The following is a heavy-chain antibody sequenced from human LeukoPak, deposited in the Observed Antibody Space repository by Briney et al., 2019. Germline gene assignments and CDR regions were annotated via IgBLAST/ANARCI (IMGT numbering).Heavy chain of an antibody. V-gene: IGHV4-34*01. CDR1: GGSFSGYY. D-gene: IGHD3-10*01. Sequence: SETLSLTCAVYGGSFSGYYWSWIRQPPGKGLEWIGEINHSGSTNYNPSLKSRVTISVDTSKNQFSLKLSSVTAADTAVYYCARPIGRSYYYGSGSYGWFDPWGQGTLVTVSS. CDR3: ARPIGRSYYYGSGSYGWFDP. CDR2: INHSGST. J-gene: IGHJ5*02.